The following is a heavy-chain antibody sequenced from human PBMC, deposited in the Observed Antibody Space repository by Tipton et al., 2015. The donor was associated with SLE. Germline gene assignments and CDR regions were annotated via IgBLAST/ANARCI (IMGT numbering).Heavy chain of an antibody. CDR2: TIATIGLP. Sequence: QSGAEVKRPGSSVKVSCRASGDTYNSYSISWVRQAPGQGLEWMGGTIATIGLPHYAQKFQGRLTIKRDKSTSTFYMELSSLTSEDTAVYFCASMLSDYYYYYMNVWGKGTTVTVSS. CDR3: ASMLSDYYYYYMNV. CDR1: GDTYNSYS. J-gene: IGHJ6*03. D-gene: IGHD3-10*02. V-gene: IGHV1-69*17.